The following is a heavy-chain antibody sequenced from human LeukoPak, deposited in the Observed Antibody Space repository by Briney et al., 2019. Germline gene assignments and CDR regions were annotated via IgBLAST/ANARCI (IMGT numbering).Heavy chain of an antibody. J-gene: IGHJ2*01. D-gene: IGHD2-15*01. CDR1: GFTFSSYW. Sequence: PGGSLRLSCAVSGFTFSSYWMHWVRQGPGKGLAWVSRITSDGSATDHADSVKGRFTISRDNAKNTLYLHMDSLSPEDTAVYYCARDAAPGYFDVRGRGTLVTVSS. V-gene: IGHV3-74*01. CDR3: ARDAAPGYFDV. CDR2: ITSDGSAT.